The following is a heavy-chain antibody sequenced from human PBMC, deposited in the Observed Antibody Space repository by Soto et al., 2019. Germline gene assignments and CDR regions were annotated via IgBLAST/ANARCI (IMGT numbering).Heavy chain of an antibody. CDR1: GYTFTSYG. CDR3: ARSGVWEPRDY. Sequence: ASVKVSCKASGYTFTSYGISWVRQAPGQGLEWMGWISAYNGNTNYAQKLQGRVTMTTDTSTNTAYMVLRSLRSDDTAVYYCARSGVWEPRDYWGQGTLVTVSS. CDR2: ISAYNGNT. D-gene: IGHD1-26*01. V-gene: IGHV1-18*01. J-gene: IGHJ4*02.